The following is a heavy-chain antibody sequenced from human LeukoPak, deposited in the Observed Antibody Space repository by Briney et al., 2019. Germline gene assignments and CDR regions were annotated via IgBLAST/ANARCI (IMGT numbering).Heavy chain of an antibody. Sequence: ASVKVSCKASGGTFSSYAISWVRQAPGQGLEWMGGIIPIFGTANYAQKFQGRVTITADESTSTAYMELSSLRSEDTAVYYCARSYAGGAPYNWSDPWGQGTLVTVSS. CDR2: IIPIFGTA. D-gene: IGHD4-23*01. CDR3: ARSYAGGAPYNWSDP. J-gene: IGHJ5*02. CDR1: GGTFSSYA. V-gene: IGHV1-69*13.